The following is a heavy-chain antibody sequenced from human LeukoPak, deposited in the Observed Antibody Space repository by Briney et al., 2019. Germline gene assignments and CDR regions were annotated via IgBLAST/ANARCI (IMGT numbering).Heavy chain of an antibody. Sequence: SETLSLTCTVSGGSISSSSYYWGWIRQPPGKGLEWIGSIYYSGSTYYNPSLKSRVTISVDRSKNQFSLKLSSVTAADTAVYYCARAERDIVVVPAARNWFDPWGQGTLVTVSS. D-gene: IGHD2-2*01. V-gene: IGHV4-39*07. CDR1: GGSISSSSYY. CDR2: IYYSGST. J-gene: IGHJ5*02. CDR3: ARAERDIVVVPAARNWFDP.